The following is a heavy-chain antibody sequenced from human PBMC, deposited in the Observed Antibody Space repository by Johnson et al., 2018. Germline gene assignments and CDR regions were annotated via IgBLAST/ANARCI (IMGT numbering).Heavy chain of an antibody. V-gene: IGHV3-49*03. Sequence: EVQLVEAGGGLVQPGRSLRLSCTASGFTFGDYAMSWFRQAPGTGLEWVGFIRSIAYGGTTEYAASVKGRFTISRDDSKSIAYLQMNSLKTEDTAVYYCTKTCGGDCYYFQHWGQGTLVTVSS. CDR2: IRSIAYGGTT. CDR3: TKTCGGDCYYFQH. D-gene: IGHD2-21*02. CDR1: GFTFGDYA. J-gene: IGHJ1*01.